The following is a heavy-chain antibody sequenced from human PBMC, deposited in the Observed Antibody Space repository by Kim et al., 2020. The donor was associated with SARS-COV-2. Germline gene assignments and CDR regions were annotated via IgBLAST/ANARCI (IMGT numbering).Heavy chain of an antibody. J-gene: IGHJ4*02. Sequence: AQKLQGRVTMTTDTSTSTAYMELRSLRSDDTAVYYCARSGLVSSSSNFDYWGQGTLVTVSS. D-gene: IGHD6-13*01. V-gene: IGHV1-18*01. CDR3: ARSGLVSSSSNFDY.